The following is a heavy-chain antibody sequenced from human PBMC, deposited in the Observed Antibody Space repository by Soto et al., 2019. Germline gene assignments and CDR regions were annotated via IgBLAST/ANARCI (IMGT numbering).Heavy chain of an antibody. CDR1: GGSISSSSYY. CDR2: IYYSGST. D-gene: IGHD6-6*01. Sequence: KTSETLSLTCTVSGGSISSSSYYWGWIRQPPGKGLEWIGSIYYSGSTYYNPSLKSRVTISVDTSKNQFSLKLSSVTAADTAVYYCARHGDIAARHHYYGMDVWGQGTTVTVSS. J-gene: IGHJ6*02. CDR3: ARHGDIAARHHYYGMDV. V-gene: IGHV4-39*01.